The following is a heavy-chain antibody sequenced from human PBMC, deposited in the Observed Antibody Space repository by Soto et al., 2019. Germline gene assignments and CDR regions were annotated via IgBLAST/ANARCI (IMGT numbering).Heavy chain of an antibody. Sequence: GGSLRLSCAASGFTFDDYAMHWVRQAPGKGLEWVSGIGWNSDTIGYADSVKGRFTISRDIAKNSLYLQMNSLRAEDRALYYCAKALARISAAPYYFDYWGQGTLVTVSS. D-gene: IGHD6-13*01. CDR2: IGWNSDTI. J-gene: IGHJ4*02. V-gene: IGHV3-9*01. CDR3: AKALARISAAPYYFDY. CDR1: GFTFDDYA.